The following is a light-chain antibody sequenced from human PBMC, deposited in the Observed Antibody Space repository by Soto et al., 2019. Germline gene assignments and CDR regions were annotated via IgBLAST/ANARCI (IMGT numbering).Light chain of an antibody. CDR2: AAS. Sequence: DTQMTQSPSSVSASVGDKVTITCRASQSISSWLAWYQQKPGKAPKLLIYAASSLQSGVPSRFSGSGFGTDFTLTISSLLPEDFATYYCQQANAFPQTFGQGTKVDNK. J-gene: IGKJ1*01. CDR3: QQANAFPQT. CDR1: QSISSW. V-gene: IGKV1-12*01.